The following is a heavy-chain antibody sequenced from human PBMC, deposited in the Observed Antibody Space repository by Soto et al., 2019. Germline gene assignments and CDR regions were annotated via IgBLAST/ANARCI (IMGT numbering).Heavy chain of an antibody. CDR3: ARSGLKAVAGRGVLWYFDL. D-gene: IGHD6-19*01. Sequence: GASVKVSCKASGYTFTSYDINSLRQATGQGLEWMGWMNPNSGNTGYAQKFQGRVTMTRNTSISTAYMELSSLRSEDTAVYYCARSGLKAVAGRGVLWYFDLRGRGTLVTVSS. CDR2: MNPNSGNT. J-gene: IGHJ2*01. CDR1: GYTFTSYD. V-gene: IGHV1-8*01.